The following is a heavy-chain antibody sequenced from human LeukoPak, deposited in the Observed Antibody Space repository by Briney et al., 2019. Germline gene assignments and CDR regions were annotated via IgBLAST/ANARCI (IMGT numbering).Heavy chain of an antibody. D-gene: IGHD3-22*01. J-gene: IGHJ4*02. CDR3: ARRYYYDSSGLDY. CDR1: GGSISSSSYY. V-gene: IGHV4-39*01. CDR2: IYYSGST. Sequence: KPSETLSLTCTVSGGSISSSSYYWGWIRQPPGKGLEWIGSIYYSGSTYYNPSLKSRVTISVDTSKNQFSLKLSSVTAADTAVYYCARRYYYDSSGLDYWGRGTLVTVAS.